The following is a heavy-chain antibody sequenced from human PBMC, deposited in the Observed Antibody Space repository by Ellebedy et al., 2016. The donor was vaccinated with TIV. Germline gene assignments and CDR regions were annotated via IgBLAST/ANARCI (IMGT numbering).Heavy chain of an antibody. J-gene: IGHJ3*02. Sequence: GGSLRLSCAAYGFSFRSYWMSWVRQAPGKGLEWVANMNQDGSDKYYVDSVKGRFTISRGNAKRTLDLQMNSLRAEDTAIYYCATDGSYGDYLSPTHAFEIWGQGTLVTVSP. CDR2: MNQDGSDK. V-gene: IGHV3-7*01. CDR1: GFSFRSYW. CDR3: ATDGSYGDYLSPTHAFEI. D-gene: IGHD3-16*01.